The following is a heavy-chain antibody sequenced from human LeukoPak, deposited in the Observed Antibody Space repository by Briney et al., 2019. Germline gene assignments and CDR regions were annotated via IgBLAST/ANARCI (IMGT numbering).Heavy chain of an antibody. D-gene: IGHD1-14*01. J-gene: IGHJ4*02. CDR2: MNEYSTTI. V-gene: IGHV3-74*01. Sequence: GGSLRLSCAASGFPFNSFWMHWVRHAPRKGLVWVSDMNEYSTTIRYADSVKGRFTISRDNAKSILYLQMNNLRAEDTAMYFCARGGVNPVDHWGQGTLVTVSS. CDR1: GFPFNSFW. CDR3: ARGGVNPVDH.